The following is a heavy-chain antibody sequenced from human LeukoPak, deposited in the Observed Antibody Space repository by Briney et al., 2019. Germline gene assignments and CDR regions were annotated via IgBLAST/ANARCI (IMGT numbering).Heavy chain of an antibody. CDR2: INPSGGST. V-gene: IGHV1-46*01. CDR1: GYTFTSYY. Sequence: ASVKVSCKASGYTFTSYYVHWVRQAPGQGLEWMGIINPSGGSTSYAQEFQGRVTMTRDTSTSTVYMELSSLRSEDTAVYYCASDIAVAWYYFDYWGQGTLVTVSS. J-gene: IGHJ4*02. D-gene: IGHD6-19*01. CDR3: ASDIAVAWYYFDY.